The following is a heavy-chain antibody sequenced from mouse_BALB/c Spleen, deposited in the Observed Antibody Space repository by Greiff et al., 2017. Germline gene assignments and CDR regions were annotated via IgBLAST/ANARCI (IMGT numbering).Heavy chain of an antibody. CDR3: ARGYYGSSYEAMDY. D-gene: IGHD1-1*01. V-gene: IGHV5-6-5*01. Sequence: EVKLVESGGGLVKPGGSLKLSCAASGFTFSSYAMSWVRQTPEKRLEWVASISSGGSTYYPDSVKGRFTISRDNARNILYLQMSSLRSEDTAMYYCARGYYGSSYEAMDYWGQGTSVTVSS. CDR1: GFTFSSYA. CDR2: ISSGGST. J-gene: IGHJ4*01.